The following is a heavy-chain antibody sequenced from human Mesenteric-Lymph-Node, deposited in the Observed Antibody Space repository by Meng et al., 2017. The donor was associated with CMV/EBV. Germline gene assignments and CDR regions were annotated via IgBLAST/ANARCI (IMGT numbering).Heavy chain of an antibody. CDR1: GYTFTGYY. CDR3: ARRYSSGRGLGMDV. V-gene: IGHV1-2*02. Sequence: GESLKISCKASGYTFTGYYMHWVRQAPGQGLEWMGWINPNSGGTNYAQKFQGRVTMTRDTSISTAYMELSRLRSDDTAVYYCARRYSSGRGLGMDVWGQGTTVTVSS. CDR2: INPNSGGT. D-gene: IGHD6-19*01. J-gene: IGHJ6*02.